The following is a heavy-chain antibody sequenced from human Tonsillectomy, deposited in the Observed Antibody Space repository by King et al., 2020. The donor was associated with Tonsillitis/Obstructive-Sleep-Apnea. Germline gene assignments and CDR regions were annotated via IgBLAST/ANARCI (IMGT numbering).Heavy chain of an antibody. J-gene: IGHJ6*02. CDR1: GYTFTGYS. D-gene: IGHD6-19*01. V-gene: IGHV1-2*02. CDR3: ARDQEEVAGHYYYYGMDV. Sequence: QLVQSGAEVKKPGASVKVSCEASGYTFTGYSMHWVRQAPGQGLEWMGWINPNSGGTNYAENFQGRVTMTRDTSISTAYLELRSLRSDDTAVYYCARDQEEVAGHYYYYGMDVWGQGTTVTVSS. CDR2: INPNSGGT.